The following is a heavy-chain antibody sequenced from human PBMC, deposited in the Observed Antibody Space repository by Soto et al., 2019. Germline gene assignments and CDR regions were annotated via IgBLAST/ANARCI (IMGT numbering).Heavy chain of an antibody. Sequence: PSETLSLTCTVSGGSISSYYWSWIRQPPGKGLEWIGYIYYSGSTNYNPSLKSRVTISVDRPKNQFSLKLSSVTAADTAVYYCARGTITIVRGVDVVGATXFDYWGQGTLVTVSS. CDR3: ARGTITIVRGVDVVGATXFDY. CDR1: GGSISSYY. J-gene: IGHJ4*02. D-gene: IGHD3-10*01. V-gene: IGHV4-59*12. CDR2: IYYSGST.